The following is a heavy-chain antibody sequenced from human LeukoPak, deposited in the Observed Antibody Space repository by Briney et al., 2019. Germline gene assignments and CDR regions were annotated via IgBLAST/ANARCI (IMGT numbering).Heavy chain of an antibody. Sequence: ASVKVSCKASGYTFTSYAMHWVRQAPGQRLEWMGWINAGNGNTKYSQKFQGRVTITRDTSASTAYMELSSLRSEDTAVYYCARLLAGQYHFDYWGQGTLVTVSS. D-gene: IGHD6-19*01. CDR2: INAGNGNT. CDR3: ARLLAGQYHFDY. J-gene: IGHJ4*02. V-gene: IGHV1-3*01. CDR1: GYTFTSYA.